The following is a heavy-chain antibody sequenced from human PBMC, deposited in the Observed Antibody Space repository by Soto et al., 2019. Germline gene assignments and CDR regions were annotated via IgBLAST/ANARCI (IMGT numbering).Heavy chain of an antibody. V-gene: IGHV2-5*02. CDR3: AKKGGGDYILGY. J-gene: IGHJ4*02. D-gene: IGHD4-17*01. CDR1: GLSLSTNGVG. CDR2: IYWDDSK. Sequence: QITLKESGPTLVKPTQTRTLTCTFSGLSLSTNGVGVGWIRQPPGKALEWLALIYWDDSKEYSPSLNSRLTITKDTSRNLVVLTMTNMDPVDTATYYCAKKGGGDYILGYWGQGTLVTVSS.